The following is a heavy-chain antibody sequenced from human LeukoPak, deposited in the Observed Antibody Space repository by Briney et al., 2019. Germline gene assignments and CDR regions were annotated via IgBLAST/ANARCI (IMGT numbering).Heavy chain of an antibody. D-gene: IGHD3-3*01. V-gene: IGHV4-39*01. J-gene: IGHJ4*02. CDR3: AAGSGYFFDF. CDR1: GGSIGRTSYY. Sequence: PSETLSLTCTVSGGSIGRTSYYWGWIRQPPGKGLEWIGTIYNTGSTYYNPSLKSRVTISVDTSKNQFSLKLSSVTAADTALYYCAAGSGYFFDFWGQGTLVTVPS. CDR2: IYNTGST.